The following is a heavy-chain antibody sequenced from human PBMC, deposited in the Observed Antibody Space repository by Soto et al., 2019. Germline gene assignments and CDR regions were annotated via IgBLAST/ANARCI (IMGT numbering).Heavy chain of an antibody. V-gene: IGHV3-15*07. J-gene: IGHJ4*01. CDR1: GFTFSNAW. D-gene: IGHD7-27*01. Sequence: EVQLVESGGGFVKPGGSLRLSCAASGFTFSNAWINWVRQAPGKGLEWVGRIKSKTDGGTTEFAASVTGRFAIARDDSKNMVYLQMNSLKTEDTAVYYCTTDSYLTIGIIRFDYWGHGTLVPVSS. CDR3: TTDSYLTIGIIRFDY. CDR2: IKSKTDGGTT.